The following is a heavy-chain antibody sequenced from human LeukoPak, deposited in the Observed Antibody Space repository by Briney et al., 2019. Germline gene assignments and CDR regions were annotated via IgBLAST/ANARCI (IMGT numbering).Heavy chain of an antibody. CDR2: MNPNSGNT. D-gene: IGHD6-19*01. J-gene: IGHJ4*02. CDR3: TRGSSGRRDN. CDR1: GYTFTSCD. Sequence: EASVKVSCKASGYTFTSCDINWVRQATGQGLEWMRWMNPNSGNTGYGQGFQGRITMTRDISIGTAYMELSNLTSEDTAIYYCTRGSSGRRDNWGQGTLVTVSA. V-gene: IGHV1-8*01.